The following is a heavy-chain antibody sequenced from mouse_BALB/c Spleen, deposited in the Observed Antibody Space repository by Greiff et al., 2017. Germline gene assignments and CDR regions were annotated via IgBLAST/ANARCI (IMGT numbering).Heavy chain of an antibody. D-gene: IGHD1-2*01. V-gene: IGHV5-9-4*01. J-gene: IGHJ2*01. CDR2: ISSGGSYT. Sequence: EVHLVESGGGLVKPGGSLKLSCAASGFTFSSYAMSWVRQSPEKRLEWVAEISSGGSYTYYPDTVTGRFTISRDNAKNTLYLEMSSLRSEDTAMYYCARAHYYFDYWGQGTTLTVSS. CDR1: GFTFSSYA. CDR3: ARAHYYFDY.